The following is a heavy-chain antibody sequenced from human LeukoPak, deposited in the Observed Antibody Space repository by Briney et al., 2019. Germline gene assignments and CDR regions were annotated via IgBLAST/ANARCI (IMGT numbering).Heavy chain of an antibody. V-gene: IGHV3-21*03. CDR2: ISSSSSYI. D-gene: IGHD2/OR15-2a*01. CDR1: GFTFSSYV. Sequence: GGSLRLSCAASGFTFSSYVMSWVRQAPGKGLEWVSSISSSSSYIYYADSVKGRFTISRDNAKNSLYLQMNSLRAEDTAVYYCTSSVISFFDYWGQGTLVAVSS. J-gene: IGHJ4*02. CDR3: TSSVISFFDY.